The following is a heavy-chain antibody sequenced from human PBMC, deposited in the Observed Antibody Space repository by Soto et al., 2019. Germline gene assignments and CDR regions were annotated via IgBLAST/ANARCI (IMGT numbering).Heavy chain of an antibody. V-gene: IGHV3-30*18. Sequence: QVQLVESGGGVVQPGRSLRLSCAASGFTFSSYGMHWVRQAPGTGLEWVAVISNDGSNKYYADSVKGRFTISRDNSKNTLYLQMNSLRAEDTAVYYCAKDVVVGATTGLGDYYYYYGMDVWGQGTTVTVSS. CDR3: AKDVVVGATTGLGDYYYYYGMDV. CDR2: ISNDGSNK. J-gene: IGHJ6*02. CDR1: GFTFSSYG. D-gene: IGHD1-26*01.